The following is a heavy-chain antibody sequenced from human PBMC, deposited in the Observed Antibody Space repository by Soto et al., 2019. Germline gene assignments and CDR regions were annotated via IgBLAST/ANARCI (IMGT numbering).Heavy chain of an antibody. CDR2: RSYDGSNK. V-gene: IGHV3-30-3*01. J-gene: IGHJ2*01. CDR3: ASSPPGPHDWSFDL. CDR1: GFTFSSYD. Sequence: QVQLVESGGGVVQPGRSLRLSCAASGFTFSSYDMHWVRQAPGKGLEWVAVRSYDGSNKYDADSVKGRFTISRDNSKNTLYLQMNSLRAEDTAVYYCASSPPGPHDWSFDLWGRGTLVTVSS.